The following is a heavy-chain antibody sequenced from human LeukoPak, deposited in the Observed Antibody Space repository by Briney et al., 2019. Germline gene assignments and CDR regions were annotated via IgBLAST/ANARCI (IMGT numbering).Heavy chain of an antibody. CDR1: GGSISTSNYY. D-gene: IGHD6-13*01. CDR2: IYSSGTT. V-gene: IGHV4-61*05. J-gene: IGHJ4*02. Sequence: SETLSLTCTVSGGSISTSNYYWGWIRQPPGKGLEWIGFIYSSGTTNYNPSLKSRLTISLDTSKNQFSLKLSSVTAADTAVYYCADHIAAAGHHYFDYWGQGTLVTVSS. CDR3: ADHIAAAGHHYFDY.